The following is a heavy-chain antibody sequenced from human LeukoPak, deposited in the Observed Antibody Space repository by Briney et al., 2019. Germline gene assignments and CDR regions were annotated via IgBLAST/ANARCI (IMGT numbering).Heavy chain of an antibody. Sequence: GGSLRLSCAASGFTFSSYGMSWVRQAPGKGLEWVSAISGSGGSTYYADSVKGRFTISKDNSKNTLYLQMNSLRAEDTAVYYCAKNYGSGSYRASSAYYYINYWGQGTLVTVSS. J-gene: IGHJ4*02. CDR2: ISGSGGST. V-gene: IGHV3-23*01. CDR1: GFTFSSYG. D-gene: IGHD3-10*01. CDR3: AKNYGSGSYRASSAYYYINY.